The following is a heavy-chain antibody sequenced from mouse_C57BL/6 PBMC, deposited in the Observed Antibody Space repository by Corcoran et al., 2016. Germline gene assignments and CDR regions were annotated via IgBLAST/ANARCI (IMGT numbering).Heavy chain of an antibody. D-gene: IGHD2-5*01. CDR1: GYTFTTYA. J-gene: IGHJ1*03. CDR2: INTYSGVP. Sequence: QIHLLQSGPDLKKPGETSKITCKASGYTFTTYALSWGKQAPGKGLKWRVGINTYSGVPKYADYFKGRLALSLVTSASTAYLQINNLKNEDTATYFCVRDSNWYFDVWGTGTTVTVSS. V-gene: IGHV9-3*01. CDR3: VRDSNWYFDV.